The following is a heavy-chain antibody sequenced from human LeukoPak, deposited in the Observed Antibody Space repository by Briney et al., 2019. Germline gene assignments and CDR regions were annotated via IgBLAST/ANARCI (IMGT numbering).Heavy chain of an antibody. CDR3: AKVFPVESVRGVPPDY. CDR2: ISYDGGNK. CDR1: GFTFSSYG. D-gene: IGHD3-10*02. V-gene: IGHV3-30*18. J-gene: IGHJ4*02. Sequence: GGSLRLSCAASGFTFSSYGMHWVRQDPGKGLEGGAVISYDGGNKYYADSVKGRFTISRDNSKNTLYLQMNSLRAEDTAVYYCAKVFPVESVRGVPPDYWGQGTLVTVSS.